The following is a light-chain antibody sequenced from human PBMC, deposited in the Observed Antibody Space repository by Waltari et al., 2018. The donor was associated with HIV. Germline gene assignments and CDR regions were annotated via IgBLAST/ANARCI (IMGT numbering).Light chain of an antibody. CDR1: SSDVGGYDY. V-gene: IGLV2-14*01. CDR2: EVS. Sequence: QSITISCTGTSSDVGGYDYVSWYQQHPGKAPKLMIYEVSNRPSGVSNRFSGSKSGNTASLTISGLQAEDEADYYCSSYTSSTTPYVFGTGTKVTVL. CDR3: SSYTSSTTPYV. J-gene: IGLJ1*01.